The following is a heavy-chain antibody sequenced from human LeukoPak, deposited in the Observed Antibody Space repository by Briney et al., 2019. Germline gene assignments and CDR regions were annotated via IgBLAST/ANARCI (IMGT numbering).Heavy chain of an antibody. D-gene: IGHD5-18*01. CDR3: ARDTRGYTYGLFDY. Sequence: GGSLRLSCAASGFTFSSYSMNWVRQAPGKGLEWISYISSSGDTIYYADSVKGRFTISRDNAKNSLYLQMNSLRAEDTAVYSCARDTRGYTYGLFDYWGQGTLVTVSS. CDR2: ISSSGDTI. CDR1: GFTFSSYS. J-gene: IGHJ4*02. V-gene: IGHV3-48*04.